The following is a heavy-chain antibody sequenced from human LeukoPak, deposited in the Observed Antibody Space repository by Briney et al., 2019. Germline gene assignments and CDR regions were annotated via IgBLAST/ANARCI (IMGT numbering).Heavy chain of an antibody. Sequence: GGSLRLSCAASGFTFSSYSMNWVRQAAGEGLEWVSSISSSSSYIYYADSVEGRFTISRDNATNSLYLQMNSLRAEDTAVYYCARLAAAYHFDYWGQGTLVTVSS. J-gene: IGHJ4*02. CDR1: GFTFSSYS. CDR3: ARLAAAYHFDY. V-gene: IGHV3-21*01. D-gene: IGHD6-13*01. CDR2: ISSSSSYI.